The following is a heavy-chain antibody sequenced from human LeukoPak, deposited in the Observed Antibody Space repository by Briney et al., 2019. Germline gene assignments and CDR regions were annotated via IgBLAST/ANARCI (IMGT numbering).Heavy chain of an antibody. CDR2: VNPNSGNT. J-gene: IGHJ4*02. Sequence: ASVKVSCKASGYTFTTYEINWVRQATGQGLEWMGWVNPNSGNTGYAQKFQGRVTMTMDPSISTAYMELSSLRSEDTAVYYCARRSDDYDSSAYYHWGQGTLVTVSS. D-gene: IGHD3-22*01. CDR3: ARRSDDYDSSAYYH. CDR1: GYTFTTYE. V-gene: IGHV1-8*01.